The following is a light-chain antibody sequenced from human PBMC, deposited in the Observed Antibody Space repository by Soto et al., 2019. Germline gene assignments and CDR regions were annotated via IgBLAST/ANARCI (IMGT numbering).Light chain of an antibody. V-gene: IGKV3-20*01. J-gene: IGKJ1*01. Sequence: EIVLTQSPGTLSLSPGERATLSCRASQSVSSSYLAWYQQKPGQAPRLLIYDASSRASGIPDRLSGSGSGTHFIPPSSKVEREDFAVYYCQQCGTSPRTCGQGTKVETK. CDR1: QSVSSSY. CDR3: QQCGTSPRT. CDR2: DAS.